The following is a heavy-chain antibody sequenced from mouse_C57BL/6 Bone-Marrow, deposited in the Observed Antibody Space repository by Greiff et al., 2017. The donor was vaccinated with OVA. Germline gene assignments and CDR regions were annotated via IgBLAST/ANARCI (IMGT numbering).Heavy chain of an antibody. J-gene: IGHJ3*01. CDR3: ARTGPFAY. V-gene: IGHV1-81*01. CDR2: IYPRSGNT. D-gene: IGHD4-1*01. CDR1: GYTFTSYG. Sequence: VQLQESGAELARPGASVKLSCKASGYTFTSYGISWVKQRTGQGLEWIGEIYPRSGNTFYNEKFKGKATLTADKSSSTAYMELRSLTSEDSAVYFCARTGPFAYWGQGTLVTVSA.